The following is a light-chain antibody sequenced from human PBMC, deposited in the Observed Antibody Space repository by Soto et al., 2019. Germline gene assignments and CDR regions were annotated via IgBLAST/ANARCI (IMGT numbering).Light chain of an antibody. CDR3: QQYHNWPIT. V-gene: IGKV3-15*01. CDR1: QSVSSN. CDR2: DAS. J-gene: IGKJ5*01. Sequence: IVLTQSPAILALSPGDRATLSCRASQSVSSNLAWHQQKPGQAPRILMYDASTRATGISARFSGSGSGTEFTLTISSLQSEDFAAYYCQQYHNWPITFGQGTRLEIK.